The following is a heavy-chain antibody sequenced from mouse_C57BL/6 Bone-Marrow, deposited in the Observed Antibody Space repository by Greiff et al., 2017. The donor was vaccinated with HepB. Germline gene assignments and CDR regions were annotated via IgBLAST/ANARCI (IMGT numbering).Heavy chain of an antibody. V-gene: IGHV2-2*01. CDR2: IWSGGST. J-gene: IGHJ2*01. D-gene: IGHD1-1*01. Sequence: VMLVESGPGLVQPSQSLSITCTVSGFSLTSYGVHWVRQSPGKGLEWLGVIWSGGSTDYNAAFISRLSISKDNSKSQVFFKMNRLQADDTAIYYCARMGYGSSYDYFDYWGQGTTLTVSS. CDR1: GFSLTSYG. CDR3: ARMGYGSSYDYFDY.